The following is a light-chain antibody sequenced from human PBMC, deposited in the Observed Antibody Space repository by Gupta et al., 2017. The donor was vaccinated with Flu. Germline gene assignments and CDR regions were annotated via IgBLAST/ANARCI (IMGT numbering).Light chain of an antibody. CDR2: DKN. CDR3: QSYDSTLSGTV. V-gene: IGLV1-40*01. CDR1: SSNIGAGFG. Sequence: QSVLTLPPSVSGAQRQMVTISCTGSSSNIGAGFGVHWYQQLPGTAPKLLIYDKNDRASGVPDRFSGSRSGASASLAITGLQSEDEANYYCQSYDSTLSGTVFGTGTKVTVL. J-gene: IGLJ1*01.